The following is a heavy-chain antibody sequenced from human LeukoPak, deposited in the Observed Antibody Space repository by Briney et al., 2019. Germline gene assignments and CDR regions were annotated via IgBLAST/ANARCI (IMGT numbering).Heavy chain of an antibody. J-gene: IGHJ6*03. CDR1: GFTFSAYG. Sequence: GGSLRLSCATSGFTFSAYGMHWVRQAPVKGLEWVAFIRYDGSNKYYPDSVRGRFTVSRDNSKNTLYLQMNSLRAEDTAVYYCAKEYCSGGSCYPGYYYYMDVWGKGTTVTVSS. D-gene: IGHD2-15*01. V-gene: IGHV3-30*02. CDR2: IRYDGSNK. CDR3: AKEYCSGGSCYPGYYYYMDV.